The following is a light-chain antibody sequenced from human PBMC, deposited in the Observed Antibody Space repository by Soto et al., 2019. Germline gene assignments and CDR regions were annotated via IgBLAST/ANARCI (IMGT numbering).Light chain of an antibody. V-gene: IGLV2-14*01. CDR2: DVS. Sequence: QSVLTQPASVSGSPGQSITISCTGTSSDVGGYNYVSWYQQHPGKAPKLMIYDVSNRPSGVSNRFSGSKSGNTASLTISGLQAEDEADYYCSSYTSRRTPPYVFGTGTKFTVL. CDR3: SSYTSRRTPPYV. J-gene: IGLJ1*01. CDR1: SSDVGGYNY.